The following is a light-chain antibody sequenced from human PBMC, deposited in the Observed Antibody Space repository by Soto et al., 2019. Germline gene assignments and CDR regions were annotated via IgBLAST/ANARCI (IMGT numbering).Light chain of an antibody. V-gene: IGLV2-11*01. CDR3: CSYAGSYTYV. CDR2: DVN. CDR1: TSDVGGYNY. Sequence: QSVLTQPRSVSGSPGQSVTISCTGTTSDVGGYNYVSWYQQHPGKAPKLIIYDVNKRPSGVPDRFSGSKSGNTASLTISGLQAEVEADYYCCSYAGSYTYVFGTGTKLTVL. J-gene: IGLJ1*01.